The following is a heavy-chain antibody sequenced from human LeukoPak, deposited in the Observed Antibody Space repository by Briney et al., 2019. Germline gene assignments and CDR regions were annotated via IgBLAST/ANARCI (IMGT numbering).Heavy chain of an antibody. CDR3: AKDFEFKWQQPSDH. V-gene: IGHV3-23*01. D-gene: IGHD1/OR15-1a*01. Sequence: GGSLRLSCAVSGFIFSNYAMSWVRQFPGKGLEWVSGISGTGGNTYYADSVKGRFTISRDNSKNMLYLQMNTLTAEDTAIYFCAKDFEFKWQQPSDHWGQGTPVTVSS. CDR2: ISGTGGNT. J-gene: IGHJ4*02. CDR1: GFIFSNYA.